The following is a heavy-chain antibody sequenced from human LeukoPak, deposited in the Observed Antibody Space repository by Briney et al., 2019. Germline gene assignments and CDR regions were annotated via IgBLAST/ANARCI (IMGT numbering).Heavy chain of an antibody. Sequence: RASVKVSCTASGYTFTSYAISWVRQAPGQGLEWMGWISVYNGNTNYAQNLQGRVTMTTDTSTSTAYMDLRSLRSDDTAVYYCARDQRGYSGFTGIYYYYMDVWGKGTTVTVSS. CDR2: ISVYNGNT. CDR1: GYTFTSYA. D-gene: IGHD5-12*01. V-gene: IGHV1-18*01. J-gene: IGHJ6*03. CDR3: ARDQRGYSGFTGIYYYYMDV.